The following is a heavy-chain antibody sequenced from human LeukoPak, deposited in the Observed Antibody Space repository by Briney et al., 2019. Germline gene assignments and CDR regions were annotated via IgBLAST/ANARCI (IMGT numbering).Heavy chain of an antibody. D-gene: IGHD2-2*01. CDR2: IKQDGSEK. V-gene: IGHV3-7*03. Sequence: GGSLRLSCAASGFTFSSYWMSWVRHAPGKGLEWVANIKQDGSEKYYVDSVKGRFTISRDNAKNSLYLQMNSLRAEDTAVYYCAREWGYCSSTSCSYGMDVWGKGTTVTVSS. J-gene: IGHJ6*04. CDR3: AREWGYCSSTSCSYGMDV. CDR1: GFTFSSYW.